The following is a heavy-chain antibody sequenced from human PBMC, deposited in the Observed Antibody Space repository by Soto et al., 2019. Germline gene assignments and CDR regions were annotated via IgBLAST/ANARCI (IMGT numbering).Heavy chain of an antibody. V-gene: IGHV3-15*01. Sequence: GGSLRLSCAASGFTFSNAWMSWVRQAPGKGLEWVGRIKSKTDGGTTDYAAPVKGRSTISRDDSKNTLYLQMNSLKTEDTAVYYCTTGVTSRGMDVWGQGTTVTVSS. J-gene: IGHJ6*02. D-gene: IGHD2-21*02. CDR3: TTGVTSRGMDV. CDR1: GFTFSNAW. CDR2: IKSKTDGGTT.